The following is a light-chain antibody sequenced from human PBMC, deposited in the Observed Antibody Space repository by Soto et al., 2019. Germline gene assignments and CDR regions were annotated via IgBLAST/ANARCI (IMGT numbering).Light chain of an antibody. CDR1: SSDVGSYNL. J-gene: IGLJ3*02. CDR2: EVS. V-gene: IGLV2-23*02. Sequence: QSVLTQPASVSGSPGQSITISCTGTSSDVGSYNLVSWYQQHPGKAPKLMIYEVSKRPSGVSNRFSGPKSGNTASLTISGLQAEDEADYYCCSYAGSSTAFGGGTKVTVL. CDR3: CSYAGSSTA.